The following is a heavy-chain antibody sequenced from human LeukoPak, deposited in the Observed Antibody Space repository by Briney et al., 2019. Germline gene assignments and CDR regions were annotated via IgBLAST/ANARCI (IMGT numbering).Heavy chain of an antibody. CDR2: VYYSGST. J-gene: IGHJ4*02. Sequence: PSETLSLTCTVSGGSISSGGYYWSWIRQHPGKGLEWIGYVYYSGSTYYNPSLKSRVTISVDTSKNQFSLKLSSVTAADTAVYYCARGSPYDYIWGSYRPHFFDYWGLGTLVTVSS. D-gene: IGHD3-16*02. V-gene: IGHV4-31*03. CDR3: ARGSPYDYIWGSYRPHFFDY. CDR1: GGSISSGGYY.